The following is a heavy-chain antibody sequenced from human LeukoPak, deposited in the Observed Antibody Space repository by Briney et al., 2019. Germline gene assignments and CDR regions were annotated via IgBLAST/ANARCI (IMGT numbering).Heavy chain of an antibody. J-gene: IGHJ4*02. Sequence: PGGSLRLSCAASGLTVSSNYMSWVRQAPGKGLEWVSVIYSGGSTYYADSVKGRFTISRDNSKNTLYLQMNRLRAEDTAVYYCARGSPGGLRFLEWSGYYFDYWGQGTLVTVSS. CDR3: ARGSPGGLRFLEWSGYYFDY. CDR1: GLTVSSNY. V-gene: IGHV3-53*01. D-gene: IGHD3-3*01. CDR2: IYSGGST.